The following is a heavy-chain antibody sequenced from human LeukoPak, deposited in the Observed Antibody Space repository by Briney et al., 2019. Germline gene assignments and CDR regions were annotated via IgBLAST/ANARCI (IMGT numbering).Heavy chain of an antibody. J-gene: IGHJ3*02. Sequence: GRSLRLSCAASGFTFDDYAMHWVRQAPEKGLEWVSGISWNSGSIGYADSVKGRFTISRDNAKNSLYLQMNSLRAEDMALYYCAKDITIFGVATVPDAFDIWGQGTMVTVSS. CDR1: GFTFDDYA. D-gene: IGHD3-3*01. V-gene: IGHV3-9*03. CDR2: ISWNSGSI. CDR3: AKDITIFGVATVPDAFDI.